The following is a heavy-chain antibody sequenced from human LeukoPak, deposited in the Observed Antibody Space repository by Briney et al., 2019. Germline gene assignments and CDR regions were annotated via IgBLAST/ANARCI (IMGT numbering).Heavy chain of an antibody. CDR3: ARADAFDI. CDR1: GYTFTGYY. J-gene: IGHJ3*02. V-gene: IGHV1-2*06. CDR2: INPNSGGT. Sequence: ASVKVSCKASGYTFTGYYIRWMRQAPGQGLEWMGRINPNSGGTNYAQKFQGRVTMARDTSISTAYMELSRLTSDDTATYYCARADAFDIWGQGTMVTVSS.